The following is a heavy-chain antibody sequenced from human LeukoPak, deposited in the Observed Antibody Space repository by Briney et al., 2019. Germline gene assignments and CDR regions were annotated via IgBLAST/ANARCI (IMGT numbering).Heavy chain of an antibody. D-gene: IGHD4-17*01. V-gene: IGHV3-21*01. CDR1: GFTFSSYS. CDR3: APRPNYGDYPR. CDR2: ISSSSSYI. Sequence: GGSLRLSCAASGFTFSSYSMNWVRQAPGKGLEWVSSISSSSSYIYYAGSVKGRFTISRDNAKNSLYLQMNSLRAEDTAVYYCAPRPNYGDYPRWGQGTLVTVSS. J-gene: IGHJ4*02.